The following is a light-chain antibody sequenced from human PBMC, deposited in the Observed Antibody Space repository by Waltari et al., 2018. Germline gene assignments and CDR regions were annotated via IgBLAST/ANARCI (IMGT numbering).Light chain of an antibody. CDR1: SSDVGGSNY. Sequence: QSALTQPASVSGSPGQSITISCTGTSSDVGGSNYVSWYQQHPGKAPKLMIYDVSNRPSGVSNRFSGSKSGNTASLTISGLQAEDEADYHCSSYTSSSTLVFGGGTKLTVL. CDR3: SSYTSSSTLV. V-gene: IGLV2-14*03. CDR2: DVS. J-gene: IGLJ3*02.